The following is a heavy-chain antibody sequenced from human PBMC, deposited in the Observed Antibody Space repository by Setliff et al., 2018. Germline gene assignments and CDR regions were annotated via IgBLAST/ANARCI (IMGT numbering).Heavy chain of an antibody. CDR2: IKQVGNEK. CDR1: GFTSSSFW. CDR3: ARRAVYNYGMDV. V-gene: IGHV3-7*03. J-gene: IGHJ6*02. Sequence: GRSLRLSCAVSGFTSSSFWMSWVRQPPGKGLEWVANIKQVGNEKYYVDSVKGRFTISRDNAKNTLYLQMNSLRAEDTAVYDCARRAVYNYGMDVWGQGATVTVSS.